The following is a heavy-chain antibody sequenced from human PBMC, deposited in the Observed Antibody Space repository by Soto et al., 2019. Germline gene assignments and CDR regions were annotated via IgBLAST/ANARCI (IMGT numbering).Heavy chain of an antibody. CDR1: GFTFGSYA. CDR3: AKVGAVAGTDYYYGMDV. D-gene: IGHD6-19*01. CDR2: ISGSGGST. J-gene: IGHJ6*02. V-gene: IGHV3-23*01. Sequence: GGSLRLSCAASGFTFGSYAMNWVSQAPGQGLEWVSAISGSGGSTYYADSVKGRFTISRDNSKNTLYLQMNSLRAEDTAVYYCAKVGAVAGTDYYYGMDVWGQGTTVTVSS.